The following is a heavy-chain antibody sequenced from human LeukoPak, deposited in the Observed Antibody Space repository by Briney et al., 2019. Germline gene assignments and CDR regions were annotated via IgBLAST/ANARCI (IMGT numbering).Heavy chain of an antibody. CDR3: ARDRGWTDLRDY. D-gene: IGHD3/OR15-3a*01. CDR2: IIPMFGIP. J-gene: IGHJ4*02. Sequence: ASVKVSCKASGGTFSDYGITWVRQVAGQGLEWRGGIIPMFGIPNYAQKFQGRLTLTTDTSTTTGYMELRSLISDDTALYYCARDRGWTDLRDYWGLGTLLTVSS. CDR1: GGTFSDYG. V-gene: IGHV1-69*10.